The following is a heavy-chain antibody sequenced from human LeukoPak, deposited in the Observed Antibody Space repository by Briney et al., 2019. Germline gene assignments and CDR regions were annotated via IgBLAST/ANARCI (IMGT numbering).Heavy chain of an antibody. V-gene: IGHV3-13*01. J-gene: IGHJ4*02. CDR2: ISAAGDT. CDR3: VALGDRIY. Sequence: GGSLRLSCAASGFTFSSYDMHWVRQATGKGLEWVSAISAAGDTYYLDSVKGRFTISRENAKNSLYLQMNSLRAGDTAVYYCVALGDRIYWGQGTMVTVSS. CDR1: GFTFSSYD. D-gene: IGHD2-21*02.